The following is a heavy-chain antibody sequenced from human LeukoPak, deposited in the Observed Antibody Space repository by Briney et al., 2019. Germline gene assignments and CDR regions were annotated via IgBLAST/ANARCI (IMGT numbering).Heavy chain of an antibody. Sequence: PSETLSLTCTVSGGSISSSSYYWGWIRQPPGKGLEWIGSIYYSGSTYYNPSLKSRVTISVDTSKNQFSLKLSSVTAADTAVYYCARDALTHALFDPWGQGTLVTVSS. CDR3: ARDALTHALFDP. V-gene: IGHV4-39*07. CDR1: GGSISSSSYY. CDR2: IYYSGST. J-gene: IGHJ5*02. D-gene: IGHD2-2*01.